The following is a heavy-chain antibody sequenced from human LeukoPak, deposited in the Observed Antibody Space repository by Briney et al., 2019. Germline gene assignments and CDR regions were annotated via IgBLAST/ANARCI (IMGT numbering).Heavy chain of an antibody. CDR3: ARDRDSSGWFDY. CDR2: IYYSGSA. J-gene: IGHJ4*02. D-gene: IGHD6-19*01. CDR1: GXSISGFY. Sequence: KPSETLSLTCTASGXSISGFYWGWIRQPPRKGLEWIGFIYYSGSANYNPSLKSRVTMSVDTSKNQFSLKLSSVTAADTAFYYCARDRDSSGWFDYWGQGTLVTVSS. V-gene: IGHV4-59*01.